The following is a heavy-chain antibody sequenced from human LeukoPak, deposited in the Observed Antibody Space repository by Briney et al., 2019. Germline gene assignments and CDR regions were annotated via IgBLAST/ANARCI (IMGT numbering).Heavy chain of an antibody. V-gene: IGHV3-7*05. CDR2: IQEGGTEQ. CDR3: AGGRFFDY. Sequence: PGGSLRLSCAASGFTFISSWMNWVRQTPGKGLEWVASIQEGGTEQYYVDSVKGRFTISRDKAKSSLYLQMNSLRAEDTAVYYCAGGRFFDYWGQGTLVTVSS. CDR1: GFTFISSW. D-gene: IGHD3-16*01. J-gene: IGHJ4*02.